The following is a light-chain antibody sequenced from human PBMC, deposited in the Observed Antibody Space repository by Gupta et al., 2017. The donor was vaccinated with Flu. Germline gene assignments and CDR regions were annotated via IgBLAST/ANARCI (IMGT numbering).Light chain of an antibody. CDR2: ENA. Sequence: SVLSQPPSVSVAAGQKATISCSGSSSTIGSNYVSWYQQFPGTAPKLLIYENARRPLGIPDRFSGSKSGTSATLDITGLQTGDEADYYCGTWDRSRCAGVFGAGTKVTVL. J-gene: IGLJ1*01. CDR3: GTWDRSRCAGV. CDR1: SSTIGSNY. V-gene: IGLV1-51*02.